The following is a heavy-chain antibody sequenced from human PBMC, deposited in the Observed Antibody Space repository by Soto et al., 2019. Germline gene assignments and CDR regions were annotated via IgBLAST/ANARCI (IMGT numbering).Heavy chain of an antibody. CDR1: GFTFSSYG. D-gene: IGHD3-10*01. Sequence: QVQLVESGGGVVQPGRSLRLSCAVSGFTFSSYGMHWVRQAPGKGLEWVAVISYDGSNKYYADSVKGRFTISRDNSKNTLYLQMNSLRAEDTAVYYCAKDRVRGVIIKHYYFDYWGQGTLVTVSS. V-gene: IGHV3-30*18. CDR2: ISYDGSNK. J-gene: IGHJ4*02. CDR3: AKDRVRGVIIKHYYFDY.